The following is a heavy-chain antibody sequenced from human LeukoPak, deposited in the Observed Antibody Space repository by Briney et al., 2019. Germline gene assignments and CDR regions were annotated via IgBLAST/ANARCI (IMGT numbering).Heavy chain of an antibody. Sequence: SETLSLTCTVSGGSISSSSLYWGWIRQPPGKGLEWIGSICYSGRTYYNPSLKSRVTISIDTSKNQFSLKLSSVTAADTAVYYCARLYSSGWYMSWFDPWGQGTLVTVSS. CDR1: GGSISSSSLY. J-gene: IGHJ5*02. V-gene: IGHV4-39*07. CDR3: ARLYSSGWYMSWFDP. CDR2: ICYSGRT. D-gene: IGHD6-19*01.